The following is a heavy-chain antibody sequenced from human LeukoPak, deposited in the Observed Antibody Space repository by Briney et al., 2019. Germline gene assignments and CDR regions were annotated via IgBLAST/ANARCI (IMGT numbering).Heavy chain of an antibody. D-gene: IGHD7-27*01. J-gene: IGHJ6*02. V-gene: IGHV3-30-3*01. CDR1: GFTFSSYA. Sequence: GRSLRLSCAASGFTFSSYAMHWVRQAPGKGLEWVAVISYDGSNKYYADSVKGRFTISRDNSKNTLYLQMNSLRAEDTAVYYCARELGLYYYGMDVWGQGTRSPSP. CDR3: ARELGLYYYGMDV. CDR2: ISYDGSNK.